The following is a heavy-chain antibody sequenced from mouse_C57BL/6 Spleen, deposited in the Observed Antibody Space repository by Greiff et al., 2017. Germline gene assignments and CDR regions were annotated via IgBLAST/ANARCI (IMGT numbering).Heavy chain of an antibody. V-gene: IGHV1-80*01. CDR3: ARGRNGNPFAY. D-gene: IGHD2-1*01. CDR1: GYAFSSYW. J-gene: IGHJ3*01. Sequence: QVQLQQSGAELVKPGASVKISCKASGYAFSSYWLNWVKQRPGTGLEWIGQIYPGDGDTNYNGKFQGKATLTADKSSSTAYMQLSSLTSEDSAVYFCARGRNGNPFAYWGQGTLVTVSA. CDR2: IYPGDGDT.